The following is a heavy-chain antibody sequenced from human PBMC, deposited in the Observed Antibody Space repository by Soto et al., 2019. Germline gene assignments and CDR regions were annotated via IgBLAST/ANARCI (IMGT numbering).Heavy chain of an antibody. CDR1: GFTFDDYA. J-gene: IGHJ6*02. CDR3: AKGAGGATNYYYGMDV. V-gene: IGHV3-43D*03. D-gene: IGHD1-26*01. CDR2: ISWDGGST. Sequence: QLGGSLRISCAASGFTFDDYAMHWVRQAPGKGLEWVSLISWDGGSTYYADSVKGRFTISRDNSKNSLYLQMNSLRAEDTALYYCAKGAGGATNYYYGMDVWGQGTTVTVSS.